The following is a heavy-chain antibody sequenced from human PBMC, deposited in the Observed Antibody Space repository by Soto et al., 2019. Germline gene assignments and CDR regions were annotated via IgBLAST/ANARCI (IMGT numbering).Heavy chain of an antibody. V-gene: IGHV1-46*03. D-gene: IGHD3-16*02. CDR2: INPSGGST. J-gene: IGHJ3*02. Sequence: ASVKVSCKASGYTFTSYYMHWVRQAPGQGLEWMGIINPSGGSTSYAQKFQGRVTMTRDTSTSTVYMELSSLRSEDTALYYCAWGLRKYYDYIWGSYRPSSDAFDIWGQGTMVTVSS. CDR3: AWGLRKYYDYIWGSYRPSSDAFDI. CDR1: GYTFTSYY.